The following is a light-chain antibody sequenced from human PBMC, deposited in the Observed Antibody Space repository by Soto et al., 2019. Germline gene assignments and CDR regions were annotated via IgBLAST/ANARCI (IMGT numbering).Light chain of an antibody. J-gene: IGKJ4*01. CDR3: MQALQTPPT. CDR1: QSLLHSNGYNY. V-gene: IGKV2-28*01. CDR2: LGS. Sequence: DIVMTQSPLSLPVTPGEPASISCRSSQSLLHSNGYNYLHWYLQKPGQSPQFLIYLGSNRASGVPDRFSGSGSDTDFTLKISGVEAEDVGVYYCMQALQTPPTFGGGTKVEI.